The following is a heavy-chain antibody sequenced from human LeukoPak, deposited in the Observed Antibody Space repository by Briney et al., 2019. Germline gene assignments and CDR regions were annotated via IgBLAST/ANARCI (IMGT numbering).Heavy chain of an antibody. Sequence: SETLSLTCTVSGGSISSYYWSWIRQPPGKGLEWIGYIYYSGSTNYNSSLKSRVTISVDTSKKQFSLKLSSVTAADTAVYYCARVSGFWSGYPNWFDPWGQGTLVTVSS. CDR2: IYYSGST. J-gene: IGHJ5*02. V-gene: IGHV4-59*01. CDR1: GGSISSYY. D-gene: IGHD3-3*01. CDR3: ARVSGFWSGYPNWFDP.